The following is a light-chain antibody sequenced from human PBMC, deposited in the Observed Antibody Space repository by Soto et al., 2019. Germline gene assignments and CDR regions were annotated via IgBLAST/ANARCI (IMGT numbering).Light chain of an antibody. CDR2: GAS. Sequence: EIVMTQSPATLSVSPGERATLSCRASQSVSSNLAWYQQKPGQAPRLLIYGASTRATGIPTRFNGSGSGTEFTLTISSLQSEDFAVYLCQQYNNWPLTFVQGTKGEI. CDR1: QSVSSN. J-gene: IGKJ1*01. V-gene: IGKV3-15*01. CDR3: QQYNNWPLT.